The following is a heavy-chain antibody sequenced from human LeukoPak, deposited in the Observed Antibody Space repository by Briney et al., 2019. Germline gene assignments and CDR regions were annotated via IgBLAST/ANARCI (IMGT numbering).Heavy chain of an antibody. D-gene: IGHD6-19*01. J-gene: IGHJ6*02. V-gene: IGHV3-23*01. CDR2: ISNSGDT. CDR1: GFTFSTYA. CDR3: ARDAWRIAVAGFSDV. Sequence: GGSLRLSCAASGFTFSTYAMTWVRQAPGKGLEWVSVISNSGDTYYADSLKGRFTVSRDNSKNTLYLQMNSLRAEDTAVYYCARDAWRIAVAGFSDVWGQGTTVTVSS.